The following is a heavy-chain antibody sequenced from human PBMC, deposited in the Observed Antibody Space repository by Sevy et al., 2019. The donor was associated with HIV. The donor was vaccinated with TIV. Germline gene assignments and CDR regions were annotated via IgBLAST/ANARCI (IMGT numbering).Heavy chain of an antibody. Sequence: GGSLRLSCAASRFTFKTYCMSWVRQAPGKGLEWVGNIKEDGSAKYYADSVRGRFTISRDNAKNSLFLQMSSLRVEDTAVSYCARDSPGYGGYSYWGQGTLVTVSS. J-gene: IGHJ4*01. CDR1: RFTFKTYC. D-gene: IGHD1-26*01. CDR2: IKEDGSAK. V-gene: IGHV3-7*01. CDR3: ARDSPGYGGYSY.